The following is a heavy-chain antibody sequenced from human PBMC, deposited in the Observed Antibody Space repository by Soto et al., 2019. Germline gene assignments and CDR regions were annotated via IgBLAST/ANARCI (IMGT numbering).Heavy chain of an antibody. CDR2: IYYDGSNE. CDR1: GFTFSNYG. V-gene: IGHV3-33*01. J-gene: IGHJ5*02. Sequence: QVHLVESGGGVVQPGRSLRLSCAASGFTFSNYGMHWVRQAPGKGLEWVALIYYDGSNEHYVDAVKGRFTISRDNSKNMLYLQMNSLRAEDTAVYYCAREGGDGYNTWGQGTLVAVSS. D-gene: IGHD3-16*01. CDR3: AREGGDGYNT.